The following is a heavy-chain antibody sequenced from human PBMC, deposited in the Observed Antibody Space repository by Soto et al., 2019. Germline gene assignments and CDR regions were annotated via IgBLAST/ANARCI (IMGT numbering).Heavy chain of an antibody. CDR2: INAGNGNT. CDR3: ARDLITMVRGIDP. D-gene: IGHD3-10*01. Sequence: QVQLVQSGAEVKKPGSSVKVSCKASGGTFSSYAISWVRQAPGQGLEWMGGINAGNGNTKYSQKFQGRVTITRDTSASTAYMELSSLRSEDTAVYYCARDLITMVRGIDPWGQGTLVTVSS. CDR1: GGTFSSYA. V-gene: IGHV1-3*01. J-gene: IGHJ5*02.